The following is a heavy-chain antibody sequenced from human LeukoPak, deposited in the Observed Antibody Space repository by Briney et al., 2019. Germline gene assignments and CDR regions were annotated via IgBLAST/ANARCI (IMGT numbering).Heavy chain of an antibody. CDR3: ARGAVAGTPNDYYYYYMDV. V-gene: IGHV1-69*05. J-gene: IGHJ6*03. D-gene: IGHD6-19*01. CDR2: IIPIFGTA. CDR1: GGTFSSYA. Sequence: SVKVSCKASGGTFSSYAISWVRQAPGQGLEWMGGIIPIFGTANYAQKFQGRVTITTDESTSTAYMELSSLRSEDTAVYYCARGAVAGTPNDYYYYYMDVWGKGTTVTVSS.